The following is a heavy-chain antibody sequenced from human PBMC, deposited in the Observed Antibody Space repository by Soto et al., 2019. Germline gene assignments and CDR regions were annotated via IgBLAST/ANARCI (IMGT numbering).Heavy chain of an antibody. CDR2: VNSDESST. CDR1: ECADIGGC. CDR3: VTGRNFDY. Sequence: PGGSVRQSGADAECADIGGCSHWVRQAPGKGLVWVSRVNSDESSTKYADSVKGRFTISRDNAKNTLYLQMNSLRAEDTAVYYCVTGRNFDYWGQGTLVTVSS. J-gene: IGHJ4*02. V-gene: IGHV3-74*03.